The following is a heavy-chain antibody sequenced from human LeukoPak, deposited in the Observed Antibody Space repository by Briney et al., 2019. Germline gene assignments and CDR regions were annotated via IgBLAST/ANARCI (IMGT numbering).Heavy chain of an antibody. V-gene: IGHV4-34*01. CDR3: ARGYSGNEYYFDY. Sequence: SETLSLTCAVYGGSFSGYYWSWFRQPPGKGLEWIGEINHSGSTNYNPSLKSRVTISVDTSKNQFSLKLSSVTAADTAVYYCARGYSGNEYYFDYWGQGTLVTVSS. CDR1: GGSFSGYY. D-gene: IGHD1-26*01. CDR2: INHSGST. J-gene: IGHJ4*02.